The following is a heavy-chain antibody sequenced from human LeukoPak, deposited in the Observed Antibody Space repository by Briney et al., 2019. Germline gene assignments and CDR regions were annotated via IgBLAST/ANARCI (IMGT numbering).Heavy chain of an antibody. V-gene: IGHV3-74*03. CDR2: ITSDGTSI. Sequence: GGSLRLSCAASGFTFSSYNMNWVRQPPGQGLVWVARITSDGTSISYAESVKGRFTISRDNAKNTLYLQMNSLRVDDTAVYYCARDWYHAIDYWGQGTLVTVSS. CDR3: ARDWYHAIDY. CDR1: GFTFSSYN. D-gene: IGHD2-2*01. J-gene: IGHJ4*02.